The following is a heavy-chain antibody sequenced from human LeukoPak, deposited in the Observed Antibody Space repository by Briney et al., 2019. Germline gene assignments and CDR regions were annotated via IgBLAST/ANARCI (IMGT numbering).Heavy chain of an antibody. V-gene: IGHV4-59*11. J-gene: IGHJ4*02. D-gene: IGHD3-3*01. Sequence: PSETLSLTCTVSGGSISSHYWSWIRQHPGKGLEWIGYIYYSGSTNYNPSLKSRVTISVDTSKNQFSLKLSSVTAADTAVYYCARIVTSITIFGVVPGAFDYWGQGTLVTVSS. CDR3: ARIVTSITIFGVVPGAFDY. CDR2: IYYSGST. CDR1: GGSISSHY.